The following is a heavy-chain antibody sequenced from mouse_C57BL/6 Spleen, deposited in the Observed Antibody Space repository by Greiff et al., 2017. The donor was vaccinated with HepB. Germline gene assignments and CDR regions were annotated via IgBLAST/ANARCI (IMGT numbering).Heavy chain of an antibody. CDR2: ISDGGSYT. D-gene: IGHD1-1*01. J-gene: IGHJ1*03. CDR1: GFTFSSYA. CDR3: ARGGTTVVRYFDV. V-gene: IGHV5-4*03. Sequence: EVKLVESGGGLVKPGGSLKLSCAASGFTFSSYAMSWVRQTPEKRLEWVATISDGGSYTYYPDNVKGRFTISRDNAKNNLYLQMSHLKSEDTAMYYCARGGTTVVRYFDVWGTGTTVTVSS.